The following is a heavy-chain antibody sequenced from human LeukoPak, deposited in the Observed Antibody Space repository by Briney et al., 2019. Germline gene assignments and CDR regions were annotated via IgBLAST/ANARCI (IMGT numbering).Heavy chain of an antibody. CDR2: ISTYDGNT. CDR1: GYTFNTYG. Sequence: ASVKVSCKASGYTFNTYGISWVRQAPGQGLEWMGWISTYDGNTNYAQNLQGRVTMTRDTSISTAYMELSGLRSDDTAVYYCALKMGSGSYYLDYWGQGTLVTVSS. D-gene: IGHD3-10*01. CDR3: ALKMGSGSYYLDY. J-gene: IGHJ4*02. V-gene: IGHV1-18*01.